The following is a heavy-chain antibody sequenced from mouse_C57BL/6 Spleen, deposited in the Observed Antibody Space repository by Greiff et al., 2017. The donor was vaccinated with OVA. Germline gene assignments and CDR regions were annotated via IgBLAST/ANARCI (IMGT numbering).Heavy chain of an antibody. CDR3: ARHEDYGSSPFDY. CDR1: GFTFSSYG. V-gene: IGHV5-6*01. Sequence: EVKLMESGGDLVKPGGSLKLSCAASGFTFSSYGMSWVRQTPDKRLEWVATISSGGSYTYYPDSVKGRFTISRDNAKNTLYLQMSSLKSEDTAMYYCARHEDYGSSPFDYWGQGTTLTVSS. J-gene: IGHJ2*01. CDR2: ISSGGSYT. D-gene: IGHD1-1*01.